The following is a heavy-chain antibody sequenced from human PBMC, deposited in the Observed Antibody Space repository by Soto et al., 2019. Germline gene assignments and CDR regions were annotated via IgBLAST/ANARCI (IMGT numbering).Heavy chain of an antibody. V-gene: IGHV3-23*01. Sequence: GGSLSLSCAASGFTFSSYAMSWVRQAPGKGLEWVSAISGSGGSTYYADSVKGRFTISRDNSKNTLYLQMNSLRAEDTAVYYCAKGIAAAANSYYYYYYGMDVWGQGTTVTVSS. D-gene: IGHD6-13*01. CDR1: GFTFSSYA. J-gene: IGHJ6*02. CDR3: AKGIAAAANSYYYYYYGMDV. CDR2: ISGSGGST.